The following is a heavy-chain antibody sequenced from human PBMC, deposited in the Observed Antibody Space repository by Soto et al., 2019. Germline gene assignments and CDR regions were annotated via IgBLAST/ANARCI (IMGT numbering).Heavy chain of an antibody. D-gene: IGHD2-15*01. CDR3: AHRGHGGNWYYFDY. Sequence: SVPTLVNPTQSLTLTCTFSGFSLSTSGVGVGWIRQPPGKALEWLALIYWNDDKRYSPSLKSRLTITKDTSKNQVVLTMTNMDPVDPATYYCAHRGHGGNWYYFDYWGQGTLVTVSS. J-gene: IGHJ4*02. CDR2: IYWNDDK. V-gene: IGHV2-5*01. CDR1: GFSLSTSGVG.